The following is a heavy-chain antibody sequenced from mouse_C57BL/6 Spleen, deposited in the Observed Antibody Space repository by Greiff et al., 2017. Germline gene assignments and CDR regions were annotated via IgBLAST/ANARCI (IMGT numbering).Heavy chain of an antibody. CDR2: ISSGSSTI. D-gene: IGHD3-3*01. CDR1: GFTFSDYG. CDR3: ARQAGQGFAY. Sequence: EVQLVESGGGLVKPGGSLKLSCAASGFTFSDYGMHWVRQAPEKGLEWVAYISSGSSTIYYADTVKGRFTISRDNAKNTLFLQMTSLRSEDTAMYYCARQAGQGFAYWGQGTLVTVSA. J-gene: IGHJ3*01. V-gene: IGHV5-17*01.